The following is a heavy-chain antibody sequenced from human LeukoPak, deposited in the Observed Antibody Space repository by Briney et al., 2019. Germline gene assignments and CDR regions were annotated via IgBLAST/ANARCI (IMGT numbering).Heavy chain of an antibody. CDR3: ARDEYCSSTSCSYRRAFDI. D-gene: IGHD2-2*01. CDR2: IYYSGST. J-gene: IGHJ3*02. V-gene: IGHV4-61*08. Sequence: SQTLSLTCAVSGGSISSGGYYWSWIRQPPGKGLEWIGYIYYSGSTNYNPSLKSRVTISVDTSKNQFSLKLSSVTAADTAVYYCARDEYCSSTSCSYRRAFDIWGQGTMVTVSS. CDR1: GGSISSGGYY.